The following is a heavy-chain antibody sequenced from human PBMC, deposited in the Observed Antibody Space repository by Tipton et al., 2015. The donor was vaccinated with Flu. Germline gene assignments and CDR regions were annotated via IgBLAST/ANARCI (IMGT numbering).Heavy chain of an antibody. CDR1: EFTFSSYW. Sequence: SLRLSCAASEFTFSSYWMSWVRQAPGKGLEWVANINQDGSVKYYVDSVKGRFTISRDNAKNSLYLQMNSLRAEDTAVYYCARAVGSSSSYWGQGTLVTVSS. J-gene: IGHJ4*02. D-gene: IGHD6-6*01. V-gene: IGHV3-7*01. CDR2: INQDGSVK. CDR3: ARAVGSSSSY.